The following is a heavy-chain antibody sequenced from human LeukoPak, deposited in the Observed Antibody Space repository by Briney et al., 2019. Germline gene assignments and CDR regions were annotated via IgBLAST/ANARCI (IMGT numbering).Heavy chain of an antibody. CDR1: GFTFDDYA. Sequence: GGSLRLSCAASGFTFDDYAMHWVRQAPGKGLEWVSGISWNSGSIGYADSVKGRFTISRDNAKNSLYLQMNSLRAEDTASYYCAKAAVAGLDYWGQGTLVTVSS. D-gene: IGHD6-19*01. J-gene: IGHJ4*02. V-gene: IGHV3-9*01. CDR3: AKAAVAGLDY. CDR2: ISWNSGSI.